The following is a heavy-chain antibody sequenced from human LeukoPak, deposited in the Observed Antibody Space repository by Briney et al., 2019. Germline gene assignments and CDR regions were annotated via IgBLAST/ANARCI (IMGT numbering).Heavy chain of an antibody. Sequence: SETLSLTCSVSGGSMSAYSWSWIRQPPGKGLEWIGCVYNSGNTNYNPSLKSRLTISVDMSKSQFSLRLRSVTAADTAVYYCASQYCGGDCKGPGAFDVWGQGTMVAVSS. CDR3: ASQYCGGDCKGPGAFDV. D-gene: IGHD2-21*02. V-gene: IGHV4-59*08. J-gene: IGHJ3*01. CDR2: VYNSGNT. CDR1: GGSMSAYS.